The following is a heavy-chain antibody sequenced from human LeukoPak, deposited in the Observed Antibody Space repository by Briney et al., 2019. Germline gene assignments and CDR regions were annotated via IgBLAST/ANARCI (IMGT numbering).Heavy chain of an antibody. CDR1: GFTFSSYA. J-gene: IGHJ4*02. CDR3: ARANYYDSSGYFDY. V-gene: IGHV3-30-3*01. Sequence: PGGSLRLSCAASGFTFSSYAMHWVRQAPGKGLEWVAVISYDGSNKYYADSVKGRFTISRDNSKNTLYLQMNSLRAEDTAVYYRARANYYDSSGYFDYWGQGTLVTVSS. D-gene: IGHD3-22*01. CDR2: ISYDGSNK.